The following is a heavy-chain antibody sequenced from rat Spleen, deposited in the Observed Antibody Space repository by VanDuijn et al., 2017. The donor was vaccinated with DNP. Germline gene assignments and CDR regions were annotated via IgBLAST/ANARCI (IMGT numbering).Heavy chain of an antibody. CDR2: ITTGGDIT. CDR3: ASGFGWFAY. V-gene: IGHV5-31*01. D-gene: IGHD4-1*01. J-gene: IGHJ2*01. CDR1: GFTFNNDW. Sequence: EVQLVESGGDPVQPGRSLTLSCVVSGFTFNNDWMTWVRQVPGKGLEWVASITTGGDITYYPDSVKGRFTVSRDHAKNTLYLRLNRLRSEDTATYYCASGFGWFAYWGQGVMVTVSS.